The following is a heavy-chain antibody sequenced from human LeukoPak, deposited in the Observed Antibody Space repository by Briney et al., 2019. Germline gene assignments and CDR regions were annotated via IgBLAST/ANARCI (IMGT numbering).Heavy chain of an antibody. V-gene: IGHV1-2*02. CDR3: ARDEIVVVPAALDY. D-gene: IGHD2-2*01. CDR2: INPNRGGT. CDR1: GYTFTGYY. J-gene: IGHJ4*02. Sequence: ASVKVSCKASGYTFTGYYMHWVRQAPGQGLEWMGWINPNRGGTNYAQKFQGRVTMTRDTSISTAYMELSRLRSDDTAVYYCARDEIVVVPAALDYWGQGTLVTVSS.